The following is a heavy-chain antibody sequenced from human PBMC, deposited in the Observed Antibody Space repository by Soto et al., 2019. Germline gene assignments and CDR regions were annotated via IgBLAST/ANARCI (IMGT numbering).Heavy chain of an antibody. CDR3: AKGFVAAADYYDDGMDV. CDR2: ISYDGSNK. J-gene: IGHJ6*02. Sequence: QVQLVESGGGVVQPGRSLRLSCAASGFTFSSYGMHWVRQAPGKGLEWVAVISYDGSNKYYADSVKGRFTISRDNSKNTLYLQMNSLRAEDTAVYYCAKGFVAAADYYDDGMDVWGQGTTVTVSS. CDR1: GFTFSSYG. V-gene: IGHV3-30*18. D-gene: IGHD6-13*01.